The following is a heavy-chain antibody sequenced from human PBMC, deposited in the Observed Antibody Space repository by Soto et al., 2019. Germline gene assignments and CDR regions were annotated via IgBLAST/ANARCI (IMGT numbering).Heavy chain of an antibody. CDR3: ARDWVVGAIYYYYGMDV. Sequence: GGSLRLSCAASGFTFSSYAMHWVRQAPGKGLEWVAVISYDGSNKYYADSVKGRFTISRDNSKNTLYLQMNSLRAEDTAVYYCARDWVVGAIYYYYGMDVWGQGTTVTVSS. CDR2: ISYDGSNK. D-gene: IGHD1-26*01. CDR1: GFTFSSYA. V-gene: IGHV3-30-3*01. J-gene: IGHJ6*02.